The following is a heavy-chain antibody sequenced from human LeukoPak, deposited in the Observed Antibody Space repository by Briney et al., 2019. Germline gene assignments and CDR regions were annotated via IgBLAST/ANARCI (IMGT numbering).Heavy chain of an antibody. CDR1: GDSISSYY. CDR2: IYTSGST. CDR3: ARDGGTDFYYYYMDV. V-gene: IGHV4-4*07. J-gene: IGHJ6*03. Sequence: PSETLSLTCSVSGDSISSYYWSWIRQPAGKGLEWIGRIYTSGSTNYNPSLKSRVTISVDTSKNQFSLKLSSVTAADTAVYYCARDGGTDFYYYYMDVWGKGTTVTVSS.